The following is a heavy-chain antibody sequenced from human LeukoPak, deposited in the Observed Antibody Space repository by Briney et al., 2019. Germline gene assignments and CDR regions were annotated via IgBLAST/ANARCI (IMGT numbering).Heavy chain of an antibody. D-gene: IGHD3-22*01. Sequence: SETLSLTCTVSGGSISSYYWSWIRQPPGKGLEWIGYIYYSGSTNYNPSLKSRVTISVDTSKNQFSLKLGSVTAADTAVYYCARSGSSGYGWYYYGMDVWGQGTTVTVSS. CDR2: IYYSGST. CDR3: ARSGSSGYGWYYYGMDV. CDR1: GGSISSYY. V-gene: IGHV4-59*01. J-gene: IGHJ6*02.